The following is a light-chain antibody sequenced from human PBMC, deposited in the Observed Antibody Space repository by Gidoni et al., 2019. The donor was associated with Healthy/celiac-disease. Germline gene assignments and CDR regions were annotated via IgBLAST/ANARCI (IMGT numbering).Light chain of an antibody. CDR2: AAS. CDR1: QGISSY. CDR3: QQLNSYPIT. V-gene: IGKV1-9*01. Sequence: DIQLTQSPSFLSASVGDRVTITCRASQGISSYLAWYQQQPGKAPKLLIYAASTLQSGVPSRFSGSGSGTEFTLTISSLQPEDFATYYCQQLNSYPITFXQXTRLEIK. J-gene: IGKJ5*01.